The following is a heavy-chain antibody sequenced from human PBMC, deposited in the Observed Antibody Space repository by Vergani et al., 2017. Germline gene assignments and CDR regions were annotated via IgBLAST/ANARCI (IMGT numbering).Heavy chain of an antibody. Sequence: QVQLQESGPGLVKPSQTLSLTCTVSGGSISSGGYYWSWIRQPPGKGLEWIGYIYYSGSTYYNPSLKSRVTISVDPSKNQFSLKLSSVTAADTAVYYCARDNSGYDYNWFDPWGQGTLVTVSS. V-gene: IGHV4-31*03. CDR3: ARDNSGYDYNWFDP. J-gene: IGHJ5*02. CDR2: IYYSGST. CDR1: GGSISSGGYY. D-gene: IGHD5-12*01.